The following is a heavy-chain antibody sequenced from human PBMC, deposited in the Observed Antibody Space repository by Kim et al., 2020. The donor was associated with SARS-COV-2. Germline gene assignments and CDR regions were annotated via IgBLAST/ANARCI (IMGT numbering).Heavy chain of an antibody. J-gene: IGHJ4*02. Sequence: GGSLRLSCAASGFTFKTYGFHWVRQAPDKGLEWVAVISYDGSQKYYGDSVKGRFTVYRDNSNNTLFLQMNSLTTEDTAVYYCARDISGGGDDYWGQGTLVIVPS. CDR3: ARDISGGGDDY. V-gene: IGHV3-30*03. D-gene: IGHD3-16*01. CDR1: GFTFKTYG. CDR2: ISYDGSQK.